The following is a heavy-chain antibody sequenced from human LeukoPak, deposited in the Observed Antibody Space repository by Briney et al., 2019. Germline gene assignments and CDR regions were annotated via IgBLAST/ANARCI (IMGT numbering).Heavy chain of an antibody. D-gene: IGHD6-6*01. V-gene: IGHV4-34*01. CDR3: ARLGRYSSSSGGFDY. CDR2: INHSGSP. J-gene: IGHJ4*02. Sequence: SETLSLTCAVYGGSFSGYYWSWIRQPPGKGLEWIGEINHSGSPNYNPSLKSRVTISVDTSKNQFSLKLSSVTAADTAVYYCARLGRYSSSSGGFDYWGQGTLVTVSS. CDR1: GGSFSGYY.